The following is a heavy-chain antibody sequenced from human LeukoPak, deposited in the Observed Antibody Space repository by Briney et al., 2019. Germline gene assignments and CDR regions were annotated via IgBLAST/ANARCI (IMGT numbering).Heavy chain of an antibody. Sequence: NPSETLSLTCTVSGGSISSYYWSWIRQPAGKGLEWIGRIYTSGSTNYNPSLKGRVTMSVDTSKNQFSLKLSSVTAADTAVYYCARDSLDYGDGYYYYMDVWGKGTTVTVSS. J-gene: IGHJ6*03. D-gene: IGHD4-17*01. CDR1: GGSISSYY. CDR3: ARDSLDYGDGYYYYMDV. V-gene: IGHV4-4*07. CDR2: IYTSGST.